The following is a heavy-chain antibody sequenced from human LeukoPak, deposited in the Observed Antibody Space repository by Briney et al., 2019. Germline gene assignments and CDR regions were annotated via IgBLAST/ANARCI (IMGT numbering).Heavy chain of an antibody. CDR1: GDSISSHNW. V-gene: IGHV4-4*02. CDR2: MYHSGST. D-gene: IGHD3-9*01. Sequence: SETLSLTCAVSGDSISSHNWWNWVRQSPGKGLEWIGEMYHSGSTNHNPSLKSRVTMSIDKSKNQFSLKLTSVTAADTAVYYCTRMGMTDYSKHYYFDQWGQGTLVTVSS. CDR3: TRMGMTDYSKHYYFDQ. J-gene: IGHJ4*02.